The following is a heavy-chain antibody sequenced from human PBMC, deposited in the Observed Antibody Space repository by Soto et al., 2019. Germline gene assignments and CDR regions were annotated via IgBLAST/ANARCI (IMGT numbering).Heavy chain of an antibody. Sequence: GGSLRLSCAASGFTFSTYSMTWLRQAPGKGLQWVSTISNSGGSTYYIDSVKGRFTISRDSSKNTVSLEMTSLRAEDTAVYYCAKGGRQWLVTSDFNYWGQGALVTVSS. V-gene: IGHV3-23*01. D-gene: IGHD6-19*01. CDR1: GFTFSTYS. CDR2: ISNSGGST. J-gene: IGHJ4*02. CDR3: AKGGRQWLVTSDFNY.